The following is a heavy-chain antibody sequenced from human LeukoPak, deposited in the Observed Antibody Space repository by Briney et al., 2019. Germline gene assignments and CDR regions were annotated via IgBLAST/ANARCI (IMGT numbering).Heavy chain of an antibody. CDR1: GFTLSTHD. Sequence: PGGSLRLSCAASGFTLSTHDMLWVRQVTGKGLEWVSAIGAAGGTYYPGSVKGRFTISRENAKNSLYLQMSSLRVEDTAVYYCARGWERGFDCWGQGTLVTVSS. CDR3: ARGWERGFDC. J-gene: IGHJ4*02. D-gene: IGHD1-26*01. CDR2: IGAAGGT. V-gene: IGHV3-13*01.